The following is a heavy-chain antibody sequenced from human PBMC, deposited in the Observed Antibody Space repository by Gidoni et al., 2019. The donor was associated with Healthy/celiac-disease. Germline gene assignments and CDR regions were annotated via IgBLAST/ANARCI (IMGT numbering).Heavy chain of an antibody. J-gene: IGHJ6*03. V-gene: IGHV3-30*18. CDR3: AKDLAAFAYYYYMDV. D-gene: IGHD6-13*01. Sequence: QVQLVETGGGVVQPGRSLRLSCAASGFTFSTYGMHWVRQAPGKGLEWVAVISYDGSNKYYADSVKGRFTISRDNSKNTLYLQMNSLRAEDTAVYYCAKDLAAFAYYYYMDVWGKGTTVTVSS. CDR2: ISYDGSNK. CDR1: GFTFSTYG.